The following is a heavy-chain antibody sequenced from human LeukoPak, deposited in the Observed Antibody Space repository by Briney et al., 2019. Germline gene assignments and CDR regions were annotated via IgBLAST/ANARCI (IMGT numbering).Heavy chain of an antibody. Sequence: GASVKVSCKASGYTFTSYGISWVRQAPGQGLEWMGWISAYNGNTNHAQKFQDRVTLTTDTSTSTAYMELRSLRSDDTAVYYCARGGGRYYYDSSGYGDYWGQGTLVTVSS. CDR2: ISAYNGNT. V-gene: IGHV1-18*01. CDR1: GYTFTSYG. J-gene: IGHJ4*02. D-gene: IGHD3-22*01. CDR3: ARGGGRYYYDSSGYGDY.